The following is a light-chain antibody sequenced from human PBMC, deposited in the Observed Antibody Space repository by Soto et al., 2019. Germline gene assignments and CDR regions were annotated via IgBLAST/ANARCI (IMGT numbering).Light chain of an antibody. Sequence: QSALTQPPSASGSPGQSVTISCGGTSSDVGAYIYVSWYQQFPGKAPKLILYEVNNRPSGVSNHSSGSKSDTTASLTISGLRPEDEADYYGGAYSDMDTKVFGTGTKVTV. CDR2: EVN. CDR1: SSDVGAYIY. V-gene: IGLV2-14*03. J-gene: IGLJ1*01. CDR3: GAYSDMDTKV.